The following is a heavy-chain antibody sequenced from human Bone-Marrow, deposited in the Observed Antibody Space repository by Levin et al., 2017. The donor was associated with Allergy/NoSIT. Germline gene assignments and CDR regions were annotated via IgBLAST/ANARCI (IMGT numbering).Heavy chain of an antibody. J-gene: IGHJ4*02. D-gene: IGHD6-19*01. CDR2: ISYDGSNK. CDR1: GFTFSSYG. CDR3: AKVSSSGWAYYFDY. Sequence: PGGSLRLSCAASGFTFSSYGMHWVRQAPGKGLEWVAVISYDGSNKYYADSVKGRFTISRDNSKNTLYLQMNSLRAEDTAVYYCAKVSSSGWAYYFDYWGQGTLVTVSS. V-gene: IGHV3-30*18.